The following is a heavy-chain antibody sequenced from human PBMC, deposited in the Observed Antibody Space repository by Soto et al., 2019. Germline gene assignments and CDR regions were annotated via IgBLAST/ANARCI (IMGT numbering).Heavy chain of an antibody. J-gene: IGHJ3*02. CDR2: ISSSSSTI. Sequence: AGSLRLSCAASGFTLSSYSMNWVRQAPGKGLGWVSYISSSSSTIYYADSVKGRFTISRDNAKNSLYLQMNSLRDYDTAVYSCARDPGTYYYEEDAFDIWGQGTMVTVSS. CDR1: GFTLSSYS. CDR3: ARDPGTYYYEEDAFDI. V-gene: IGHV3-48*02. D-gene: IGHD3-22*01.